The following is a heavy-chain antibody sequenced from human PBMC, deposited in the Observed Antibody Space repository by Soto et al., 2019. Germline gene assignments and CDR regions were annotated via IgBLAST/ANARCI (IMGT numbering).Heavy chain of an antibody. CDR2: IIPIFGTA. CDR1: GYTFTSYD. J-gene: IGHJ4*02. V-gene: IGHV1-69*13. Sequence: ASVKVSCKASGYTFTSYDINWVRQAPGQGLEWMGGIIPIFGTANYAQKFQGRVTITADESTSTAYMELSSLRSEDTAVYYCARGADGYNLNYFDYWGQGTLVTVSS. D-gene: IGHD5-12*01. CDR3: ARGADGYNLNYFDY.